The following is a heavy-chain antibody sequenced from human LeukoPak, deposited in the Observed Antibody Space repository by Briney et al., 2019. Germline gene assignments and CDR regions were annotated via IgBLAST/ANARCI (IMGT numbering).Heavy chain of an antibody. D-gene: IGHD3-3*01. J-gene: IGHJ5*02. V-gene: IGHV4-38-2*01. CDR2: IHHSGST. Sequence: PSETLSLTCGVSGYSIGSSYYWGWIRQPPGKGLEWIGAIHHSGSTYYNPSLKSRVILSVDTPKNQFSLKLTSVTAADTAVYYCARLYYDIWSSYYTDNKLDPWGQGTLVTVSS. CDR3: ARLYYDIWSSYYTDNKLDP. CDR1: GYSIGSSYY.